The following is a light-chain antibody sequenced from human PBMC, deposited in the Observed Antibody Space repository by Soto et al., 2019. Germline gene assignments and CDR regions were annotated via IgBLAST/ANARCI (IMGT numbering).Light chain of an antibody. CDR3: SSYSSSSTYV. CDR1: SSDVGGYNY. J-gene: IGLJ1*01. Sequence: QSVLTQPASVSGSPGQSIPISCTGTSSDVGGYNYVSWYQQHPGKAPKLMIYDVSSPPSGVSGCFSGSKSCNTASLTISGLQAEYEDDYYCSSYSSSSTYVFGTGTKLTVL. V-gene: IGLV2-14*01. CDR2: DVS.